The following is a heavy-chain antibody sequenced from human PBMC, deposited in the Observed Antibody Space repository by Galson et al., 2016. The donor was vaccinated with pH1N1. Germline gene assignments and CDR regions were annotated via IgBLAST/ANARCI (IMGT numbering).Heavy chain of an antibody. CDR2: LYTSGST. D-gene: IGHD2-2*01. CDR1: GGSINSGSYY. J-gene: IGHJ1*01. Sequence: TLSLTCTVSGGSINSGSYYWNWIRQPAGKGLEWIGRLYTSGSTNYNPSLKSRVTISEDTSKNQIFLKLSSVTAADTAVYYCARSTGYCSSANCYWGAEYFHLWGQGTLVTVSS. CDR3: ARSTGYCSSANCYWGAEYFHL. V-gene: IGHV4-61*02.